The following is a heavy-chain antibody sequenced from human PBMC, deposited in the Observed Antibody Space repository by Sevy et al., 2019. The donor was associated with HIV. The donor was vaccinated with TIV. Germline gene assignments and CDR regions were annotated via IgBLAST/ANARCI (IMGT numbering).Heavy chain of an antibody. Sequence: GGSLRLSCTASGFDLKIYAMHWVRQAQGKGLDWVALISYDGNMKYYSDSVRDRFTISRDTSQSTLYLHMDSLRADDTAVYYCARLYCSSRSGSGGDAYGMDVWGQGTTVTVSS. V-gene: IGHV3-30*04. D-gene: IGHD2-2*01. CDR1: GFDLKIYA. CDR3: ARLYCSSRSGSGGDAYGMDV. CDR2: ISYDGNMK. J-gene: IGHJ6*02.